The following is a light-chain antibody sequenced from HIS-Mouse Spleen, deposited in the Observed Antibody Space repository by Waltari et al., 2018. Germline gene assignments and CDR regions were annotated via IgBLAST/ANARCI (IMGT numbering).Light chain of an antibody. Sequence: DIQMTQSPSSLSASVGDRVTITSQASQDISNYLNWYQQKPGKAPKLLNYDASNLETGVPSRFSGSGSGTDFTFTISSLQPEDIATYYCQQYDNLPYTFGQGTKLEIK. V-gene: IGKV1-33*01. CDR3: QQYDNLPYT. CDR2: DAS. J-gene: IGKJ2*01. CDR1: QDISNY.